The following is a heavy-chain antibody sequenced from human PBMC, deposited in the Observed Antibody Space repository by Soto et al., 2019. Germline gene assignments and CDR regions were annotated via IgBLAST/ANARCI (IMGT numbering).Heavy chain of an antibody. J-gene: IGHJ4*02. Sequence: QLQLQESGSGLVKPSQTLSLTCAVSGGSISSGGYSWSWIRQPPGKGLEWIGYMYHSGSTYYNPSTXRXXTISIALSKNQFSLTLSSVTAADTAVYYCARAPDYWGQGILVTVSS. CDR3: ARAPDY. CDR2: MYHSGST. CDR1: GGSISSGGYS. V-gene: IGHV4-30-2*01.